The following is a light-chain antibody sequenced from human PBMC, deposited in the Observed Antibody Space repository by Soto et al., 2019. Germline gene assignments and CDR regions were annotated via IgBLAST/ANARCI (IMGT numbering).Light chain of an antibody. J-gene: IGKJ4*01. CDR3: HQYDSPPFT. Sequence: EIVLTQSPGTLSLSPGQRATLSCRASQSVSSIYLAWYQQKPGQAPRLLIYGASSRATGIPDRFSGSGSGTDFTLTITRLEPEDFAVYYCHQYDSPPFTFGGGTKVDIK. V-gene: IGKV3-20*01. CDR1: QSVSSIY. CDR2: GAS.